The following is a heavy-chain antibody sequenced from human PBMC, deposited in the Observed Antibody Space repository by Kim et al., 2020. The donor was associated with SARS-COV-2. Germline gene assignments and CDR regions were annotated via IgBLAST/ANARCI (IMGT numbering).Heavy chain of an antibody. V-gene: IGHV4-39*01. D-gene: IGHD3-9*01. CDR3: ARSYDILTGYYKGGNYFDY. Sequence: SQTLSLTCTVSGGSLSSSSYYWGWIRQPPGKGMEWIGSIYYSGSTYYNPSLKSRVTISVDTSKHQFSLKLSSVTAADTAVYYCARSYDILTGYYKGGNYFDYWGQGTLVTVSS. J-gene: IGHJ4*02. CDR2: IYYSGST. CDR1: GGSLSSSSYY.